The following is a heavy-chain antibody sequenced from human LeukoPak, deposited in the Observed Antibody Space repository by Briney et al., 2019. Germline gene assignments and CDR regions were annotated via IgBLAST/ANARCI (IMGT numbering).Heavy chain of an antibody. J-gene: IGHJ3*01. V-gene: IGHV3-13*04. CDR3: IREAYASWGSDAAFDV. Sequence: GGSLRLSCAASGFTFSNFDMHWVRQAPGRGLEWVSGIGAAGDTYYPGSVKGRFTISRENAKNSLYLQMNSLRAGDTALYYCIREAYASWGSDAAFDVWGQGTMVTVSS. CDR1: GFTFSNFD. CDR2: IGAAGDT. D-gene: IGHD2-2*01.